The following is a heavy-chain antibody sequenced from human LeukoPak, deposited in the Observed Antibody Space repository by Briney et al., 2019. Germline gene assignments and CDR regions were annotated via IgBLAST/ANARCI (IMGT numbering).Heavy chain of an antibody. CDR1: GGSISSSSYY. Sequence: SETLSLTCTVSGGSISSSSYYWGWIRQPPGKGLEWIGSIYYSGSTYYNPSLKSRVTISVDTSKNQFSLKLSSETAADTAVYYCARRWYYYDSSGYYSNWFDPWGQGTLVTVSS. D-gene: IGHD3-22*01. CDR3: ARRWYYYDSSGYYSNWFDP. J-gene: IGHJ5*02. CDR2: IYYSGST. V-gene: IGHV4-39*07.